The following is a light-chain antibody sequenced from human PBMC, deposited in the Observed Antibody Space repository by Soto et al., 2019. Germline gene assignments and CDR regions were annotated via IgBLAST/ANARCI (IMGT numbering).Light chain of an antibody. J-gene: IGKJ1*01. Sequence: IQMAQSPSSLSASVGDRVTITCRASQSISNYINWYQQKPGKAPKLLIYGASSLQSGVPSRCSGSGSGTDYTLTVSRLQREDFATYYCQQSYTTPPAFGQGTKVEIK. CDR3: QQSYTTPPA. V-gene: IGKV1-39*01. CDR1: QSISNY. CDR2: GAS.